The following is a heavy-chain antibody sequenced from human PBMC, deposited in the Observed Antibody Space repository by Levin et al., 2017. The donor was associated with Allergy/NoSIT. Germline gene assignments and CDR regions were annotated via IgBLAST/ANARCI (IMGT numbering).Heavy chain of an antibody. CDR3: AKGGAYTDSASDS. CDR1: GFTFSSYA. D-gene: IGHD1-26*01. V-gene: IGHV3-23*01. J-gene: IGHJ4*02. CDR2: ISGRGGTT. Sequence: GGSLRLSCAASGFTFSSYAMSWVRQAPGKGLERVSVISGRGGTTYYADSVKGRFTISRDNSKNTLYLQMNSLRAEDTAVYYCAKGGAYTDSASDSWGQGSLVTVSS.